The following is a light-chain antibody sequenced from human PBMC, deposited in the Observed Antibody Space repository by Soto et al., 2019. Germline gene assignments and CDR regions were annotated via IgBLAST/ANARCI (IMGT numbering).Light chain of an antibody. CDR2: YDS. J-gene: IGLJ1*01. CDR1: NIGSKS. V-gene: IGLV3-21*04. Sequence: SYELTKPPSVSVAPGKTARITWGGNNIGSKSGHWYHQKPCQAPVLVIYYDSDRPSGIPERFSGSNSGNTATLTISRVEAGDEADYYCQVWDSSSDHPYVFGTGTKLTVL. CDR3: QVWDSSSDHPYV.